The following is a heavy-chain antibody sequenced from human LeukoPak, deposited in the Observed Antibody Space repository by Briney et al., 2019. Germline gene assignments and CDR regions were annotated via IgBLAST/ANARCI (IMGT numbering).Heavy chain of an antibody. Sequence: SETLSLTCSVSGGSISSRNYYWGWIRQPPGKGLEWMGSIYYSESTYYNPSLKSRVTVSVDTSKNQFSLKLTSVTAADTAVYYCARGVWIYSYWGQGTLVTVS. CDR3: ARGVWIYSY. D-gene: IGHD5-12*01. J-gene: IGHJ4*02. CDR2: IYYSEST. CDR1: GGSISSRNYY. V-gene: IGHV4-39*01.